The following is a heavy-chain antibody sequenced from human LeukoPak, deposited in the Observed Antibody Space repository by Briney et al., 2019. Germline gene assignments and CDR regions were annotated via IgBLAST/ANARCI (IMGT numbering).Heavy chain of an antibody. CDR3: ARRVPSQVITDYFDC. D-gene: IGHD3-16*01. Sequence: GGSLRLSCAASGFTFSTYSMNWVRQAPGKGLEWVSFIDSSSRTTFYADSVKGRFTISRDNAKNSLFLQMNSLRAEDTAVYYCARRVPSQVITDYFDCWGQGTLVTVSS. CDR2: IDSSSRTT. CDR1: GFTFSTYS. J-gene: IGHJ4*02. V-gene: IGHV3-48*04.